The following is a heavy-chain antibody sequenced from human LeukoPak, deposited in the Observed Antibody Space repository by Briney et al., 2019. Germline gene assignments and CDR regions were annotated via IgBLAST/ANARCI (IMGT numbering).Heavy chain of an antibody. J-gene: IGHJ5*02. Sequence: GASVTVSCKASGGTFSSYAISWVRQAPGQGLEWMGRIIPILGIANYAQKFQGRVTITADKSTSTAYVELSSLRSEDTAVYYCARDVTDCSSTSCYGRGLNWFDPWGQGTLVTVSS. CDR1: GGTFSSYA. D-gene: IGHD2-2*01. CDR2: IIPILGIA. CDR3: ARDVTDCSSTSCYGRGLNWFDP. V-gene: IGHV1-69*04.